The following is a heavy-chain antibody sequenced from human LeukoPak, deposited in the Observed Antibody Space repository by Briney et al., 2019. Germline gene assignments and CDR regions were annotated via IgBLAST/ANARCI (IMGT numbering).Heavy chain of an antibody. Sequence: SETLSLTCTVPGYSISSGYFWSWIRQPPGKGLESIGSMYHSGNTYYNPSLKSRVTISVDMSKNQFSLKLSTVTAADTAVYYCAREPTYDFWSGYPFDYWGQGTLVTVSS. CDR2: MYHSGNT. CDR3: AREPTYDFWSGYPFDY. D-gene: IGHD3/OR15-3a*01. V-gene: IGHV4-38-2*02. J-gene: IGHJ4*02. CDR1: GYSISSGYF.